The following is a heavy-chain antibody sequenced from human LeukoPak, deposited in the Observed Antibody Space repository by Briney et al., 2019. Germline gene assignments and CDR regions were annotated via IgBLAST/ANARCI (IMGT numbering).Heavy chain of an antibody. J-gene: IGHJ4*02. CDR1: GFTFSSYA. V-gene: IGHV3-23*01. CDR3: AKDLVTGSLDY. D-gene: IGHD3-10*01. Sequence: GGSLRLSCAASGFTFSSYAMTWIRQAPGKGLEWVSSISSSGGSTYYADSVRGRFTISRDNSKNTLYLQMNSLRAEDTAIYYCAKDLVTGSLDYWGQGTLVTVSS. CDR2: ISSSGGST.